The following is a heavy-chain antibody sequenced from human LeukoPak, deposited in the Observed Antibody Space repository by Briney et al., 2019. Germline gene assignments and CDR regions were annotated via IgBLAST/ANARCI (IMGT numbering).Heavy chain of an antibody. Sequence: GRSLRLSCAASGFTFSSYAMHWVRQAPGKGLEWVAVISYDGSNKYYAGSVKGRFTISRDNSKNTLYLQMNSLRAEDTAVYYCARDLNWGDSSLWGQGTLVTVSS. D-gene: IGHD7-27*01. V-gene: IGHV3-30-3*01. CDR1: GFTFSSYA. J-gene: IGHJ4*02. CDR2: ISYDGSNK. CDR3: ARDLNWGDSSL.